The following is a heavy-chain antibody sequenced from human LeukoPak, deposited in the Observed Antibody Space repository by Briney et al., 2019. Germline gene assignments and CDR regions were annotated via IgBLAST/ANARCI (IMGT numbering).Heavy chain of an antibody. D-gene: IGHD3-10*01. CDR3: ARDVVSVNVIRGVMSYNRYMDV. Sequence: ASLKVTCKASGYIFTHYAINWVRQAPGQGLEWMGGINTYSGNTKYSQRLQDRVTMTADTATRRVHMELRSLRYDDTAIYYCARDVVSVNVIRGVMSYNRYMDVWGKGTTVTVSS. CDR2: INTYSGNT. J-gene: IGHJ6*03. V-gene: IGHV1-18*04. CDR1: GYIFTHYA.